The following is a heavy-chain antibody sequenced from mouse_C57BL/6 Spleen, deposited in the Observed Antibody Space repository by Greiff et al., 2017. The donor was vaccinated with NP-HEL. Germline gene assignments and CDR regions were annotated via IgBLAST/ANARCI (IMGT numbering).Heavy chain of an antibody. CDR3: ARLGSYDGYYVGFAY. Sequence: VQLQQSGAELVKPGASVKISCKASGYAFSSYWMNWVKQRPGKGLEWIGQIYPGDGDTNYNGKFKGKATLTADKSSSTAYMQLSSLTSEDSAVYFCARLGSYDGYYVGFAYWGQGTLVTVSA. CDR2: IYPGDGDT. D-gene: IGHD2-3*01. J-gene: IGHJ3*01. V-gene: IGHV1-80*01. CDR1: GYAFSSYW.